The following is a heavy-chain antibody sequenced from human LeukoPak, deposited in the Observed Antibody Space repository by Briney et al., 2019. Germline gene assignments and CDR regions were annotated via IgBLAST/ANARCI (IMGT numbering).Heavy chain of an antibody. Sequence: GGSLRLSCAASGFTVSSNYMSWVRQAPGKGLEWVSVIYSGGSTYYADSVKGRFTISRDNSKNTLYLQMNSLRAEDTAVYYCARAGDHYYGSGSSDYWGQGTLATVSS. V-gene: IGHV3-53*01. CDR2: IYSGGST. D-gene: IGHD3-10*01. CDR3: ARAGDHYYGSGSSDY. CDR1: GFTVSSNY. J-gene: IGHJ4*02.